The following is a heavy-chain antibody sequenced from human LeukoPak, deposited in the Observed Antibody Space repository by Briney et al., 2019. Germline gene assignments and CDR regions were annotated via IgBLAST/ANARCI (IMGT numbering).Heavy chain of an antibody. CDR3: ARVSSGWYGAFDI. CDR2: INHSGST. CDR1: GGSFSGCY. J-gene: IGHJ3*02. Sequence: SETLSLTCAVYGGSFSGCYWSWIRQPPGKGLEWIGEINHSGSTNYNPSLKSRVTISVDTSKNQFSLKLSSVTAADTAVYYCARVSSGWYGAFDIWGQGTMVTVSS. D-gene: IGHD6-19*01. V-gene: IGHV4-34*01.